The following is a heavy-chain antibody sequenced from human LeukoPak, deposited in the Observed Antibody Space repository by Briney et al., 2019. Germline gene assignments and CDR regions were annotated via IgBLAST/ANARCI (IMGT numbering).Heavy chain of an antibody. D-gene: IGHD6-19*01. CDR3: ARDSTRYSSGWYRSYRDY. CDR1: GYTFTGYY. J-gene: IGHJ4*02. Sequence: ASVKVSCKASGYTFTGYYMHWVRQAPGQGLEWMGRINPNSGGTNYAQKFQGRVTMTRDTSISTAYMELSRLRSDDTAVYYCARDSTRYSSGWYRSYRDYWGQGTLVTVSS. V-gene: IGHV1-2*06. CDR2: INPNSGGT.